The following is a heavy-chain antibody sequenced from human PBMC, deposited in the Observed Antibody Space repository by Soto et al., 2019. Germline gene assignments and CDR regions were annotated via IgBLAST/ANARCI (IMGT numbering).Heavy chain of an antibody. Sequence: QVQLVESGGGVVQPGRSLRLSCAASGFTFSNYGIHWVRQAPGKGLEWVAVIWYDGSNKYYADSVKGRFTISRDNPKNTLYLQMNSLRAEDTAVYYCARGASLNYFDYWGQGTLVTVSS. V-gene: IGHV3-33*01. D-gene: IGHD3-9*01. CDR1: GFTFSNYG. CDR2: IWYDGSNK. CDR3: ARGASLNYFDY. J-gene: IGHJ4*02.